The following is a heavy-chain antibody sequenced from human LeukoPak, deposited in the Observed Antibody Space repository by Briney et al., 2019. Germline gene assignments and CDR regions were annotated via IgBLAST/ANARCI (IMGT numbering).Heavy chain of an antibody. Sequence: SETLSLTCTVSGGSISSYYWSWIRQPAGKGLEWIGHIYASGSTNYNPSLKSRVTISVDKSKNQFSLKLSSVTAADTAVYYCARSFEYSSSFRPPAYWGQGTLVTVSS. CDR1: GGSISSYY. J-gene: IGHJ4*02. V-gene: IGHV4-4*07. D-gene: IGHD6-6*01. CDR2: IYASGST. CDR3: ARSFEYSSSFRPPAY.